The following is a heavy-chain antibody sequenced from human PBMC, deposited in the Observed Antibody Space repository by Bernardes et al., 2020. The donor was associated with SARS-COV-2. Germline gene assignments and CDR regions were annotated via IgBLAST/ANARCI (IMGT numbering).Heavy chain of an antibody. V-gene: IGHV4-61*02. D-gene: IGHD3-3*01. CDR2: IYTSGST. CDR3: ARGYYDFWSGSLSYYYYGMDV. J-gene: IGHJ6*02. CDR1: GGSISSGRYY. Sequence: SETLSLTCTVSGGSISSGRYYWSWLLQPVGKGLEWIGRIYTSGSTNYNPSLKSRVTISVDTSKNQFSLKLSSVTAADTAVYYCARGYYDFWSGSLSYYYYGMDVWGQGTTVTVSS.